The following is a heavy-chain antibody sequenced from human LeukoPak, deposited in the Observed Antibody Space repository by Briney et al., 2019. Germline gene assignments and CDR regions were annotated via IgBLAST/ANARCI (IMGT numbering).Heavy chain of an antibody. CDR2: IYYSGST. CDR1: GGSISSYY. J-gene: IGHJ3*02. V-gene: IGHV4-59*01. D-gene: IGHD3-22*01. Sequence: SETQSLTCTVSGGSISSYYWSWIRQPPGKGLEWIGYIYYSGSTNYNPSLKTRVTISVDTSTNHFSLKLSSVTAADTAVYYRARAMYYYDSSGYYYAFELDAFDIWGQGTMVTVSS. CDR3: ARAMYYYDSSGYYYAFELDAFDI.